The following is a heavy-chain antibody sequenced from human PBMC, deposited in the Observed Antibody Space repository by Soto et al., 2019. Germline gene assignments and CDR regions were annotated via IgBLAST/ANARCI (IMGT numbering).Heavy chain of an antibody. CDR3: ARNPIVGATLVDY. J-gene: IGHJ4*02. V-gene: IGHV3-48*02. D-gene: IGHD1-26*01. CDR1: GFTFSTYW. Sequence: GGSLRLSCAASGFTFSTYWMNWLRQAPGKGLEWVSYISSSSSTIYYADSVKGRFTISRDNAKNSLYLQMNSLRDEDTAVYYCARNPIVGATLVDYWGQGTLVTVSS. CDR2: ISSSSSTI.